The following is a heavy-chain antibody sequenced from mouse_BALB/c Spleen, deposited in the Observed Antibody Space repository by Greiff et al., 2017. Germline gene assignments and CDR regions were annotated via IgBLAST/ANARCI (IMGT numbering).Heavy chain of an antibody. V-gene: IGHV1-14*01. J-gene: IGHJ4*01. CDR1: GYTFTSYV. Sequence: VQLQQSGPELVKPGASVKMSCKASGYTFTSYVMHWVKQKPGQGLEWIGYINPYNDGTKYNEKFKGKDTLTSDKSSSTAYMELSSLTSEDSAVYYCARRGYDGVYYAMDYWGQGTSVTVSS. D-gene: IGHD2-2*01. CDR2: INPYNDGT. CDR3: ARRGYDGVYYAMDY.